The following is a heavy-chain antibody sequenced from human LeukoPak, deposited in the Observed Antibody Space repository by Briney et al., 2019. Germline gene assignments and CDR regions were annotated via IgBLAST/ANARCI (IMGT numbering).Heavy chain of an antibody. J-gene: IGHJ4*02. V-gene: IGHV4-30-4*08. Sequence: SETLSLTCTVSGGSISSGDYYWSWIRQPPAKGLEWIGYIYYSGSTYYNPSLKSRVTISVDTSKNQFSLKLSSVTAADTAVYYCASVNTATLPFDYWGQGTLVTVSS. CDR1: GGSISSGDYY. D-gene: IGHD5-18*01. CDR2: IYYSGST. CDR3: ASVNTATLPFDY.